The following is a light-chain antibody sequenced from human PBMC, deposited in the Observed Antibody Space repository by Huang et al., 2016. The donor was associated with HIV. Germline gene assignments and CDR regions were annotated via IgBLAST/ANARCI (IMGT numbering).Light chain of an antibody. V-gene: IGKV3-15*01. CDR2: GAS. J-gene: IGKJ2*01. Sequence: EIVLTQSPATRSMSPGQRATLSCRASQSVSRNLAWFQQKPGQAPRLLIYGASTRATGIPARFSGSGSGTEFTLTISSRQSEDFAVYYCQQYNNWPPMYTFGQG. CDR3: QQYNNWPPMYT. CDR1: QSVSRN.